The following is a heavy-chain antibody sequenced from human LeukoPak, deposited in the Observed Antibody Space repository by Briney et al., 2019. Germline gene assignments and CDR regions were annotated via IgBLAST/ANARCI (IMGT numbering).Heavy chain of an antibody. J-gene: IGHJ4*02. CDR1: GGSISSYY. Sequence: SETLSLTCTVSGGSISSYYWSWIRQPPGKGLEWIGYIYYSGSTNYNPSLKSRVTISVDTSKNQFSLKLSSVTAADTAVYYCATTPSEPGQSYFDYWGQGTLVTVSS. V-gene: IGHV4-59*01. D-gene: IGHD1-14*01. CDR3: ATTPSEPGQSYFDY. CDR2: IYYSGST.